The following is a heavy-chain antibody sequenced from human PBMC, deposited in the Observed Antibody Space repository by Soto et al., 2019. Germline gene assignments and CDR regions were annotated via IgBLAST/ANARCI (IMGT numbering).Heavy chain of an antibody. CDR2: INHSGST. CDR1: GGSFSGYY. V-gene: IGHV4-34*01. CDR3: ARASRHGSGSYYYYYFYGMDV. Sequence: SEALSLTCAVYGGSFSGYYWSWIRQPPGKGLEWIGEINHSGSTNYNPSLKSRVTISVDTSKNQFSLKLSSVTAADTAVYYCARASRHGSGSYYYYYFYGMDVWGQRTTFP. J-gene: IGHJ6*01. D-gene: IGHD3-10*01.